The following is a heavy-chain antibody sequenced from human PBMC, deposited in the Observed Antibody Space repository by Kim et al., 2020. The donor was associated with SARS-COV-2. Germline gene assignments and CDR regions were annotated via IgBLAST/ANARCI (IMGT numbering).Heavy chain of an antibody. V-gene: IGHV4-59*08. J-gene: IGHJ4*02. CDR3: ARHSWSGSYGGRYFDY. Sequence: SLKSRVTISVDTSKNQFSLKLSSVTAADTAVYYCARHSWSGSYGGRYFDYWGQGTLVTVSS. D-gene: IGHD1-26*01.